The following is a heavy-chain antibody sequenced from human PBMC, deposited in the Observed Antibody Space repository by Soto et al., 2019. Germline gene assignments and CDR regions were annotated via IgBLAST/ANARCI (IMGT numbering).Heavy chain of an antibody. V-gene: IGHV1-58*01. D-gene: IGHD3-10*01. CDR3: AATLDSISGSGYYGLDV. J-gene: IGHJ6*02. CDR1: GFTFTRSA. Sequence: SVKVSCKASGFTFTRSAVQWVRQARGQRLEWIGWIVVGSGNTNYAQKFQQRVTITRDMSTSTAYMEMRSLRSEDTAVYYCAATLDSISGSGYYGLDVWGQGTTVTVSS. CDR2: IVVGSGNT.